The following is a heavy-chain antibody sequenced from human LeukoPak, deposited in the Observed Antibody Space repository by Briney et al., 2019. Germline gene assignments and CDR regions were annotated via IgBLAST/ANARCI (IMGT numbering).Heavy chain of an antibody. Sequence: GESLKISCKGSGYSLTRYWIGWVRQMPGKGLEWMGIIYPGDSDTRYSPSFQGQVTISADKSISTAYLQWSSLKASDTAMYYCARHRSTNLLDYWGQGTLVTVSS. CDR3: ARHRSTNLLDY. CDR2: IYPGDSDT. J-gene: IGHJ4*02. CDR1: GYSLTRYW. V-gene: IGHV5-51*01. D-gene: IGHD2-2*01.